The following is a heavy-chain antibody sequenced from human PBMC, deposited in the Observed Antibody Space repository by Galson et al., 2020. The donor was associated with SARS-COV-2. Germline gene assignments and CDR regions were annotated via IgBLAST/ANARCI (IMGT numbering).Heavy chain of an antibody. J-gene: IGHJ4*02. V-gene: IGHV3-23*01. CDR1: GFTFSSYA. CDR2: ISGSGGST. D-gene: IGHD2-15*01. CDR3: AKWQVAATFDY. Sequence: GESLKISCAASGFTFSSYAMSWVRQAPGKGLEWVSAISGSGGSTYYADSVKGRFTISRDNSKNTLYLQMNSLRAEDTAVYYCAKWQVAATFDYWGQGTLVTVSS.